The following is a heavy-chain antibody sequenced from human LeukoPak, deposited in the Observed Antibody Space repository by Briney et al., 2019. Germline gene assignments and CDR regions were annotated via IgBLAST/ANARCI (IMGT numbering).Heavy chain of an antibody. Sequence: GGSLRLSCAASGFTFNTYEMAWVRQAPGKGLEWVSTITDDGRTYYAESVQGRFTISRDNSKRTLDLQMNGLRADDTATYYCAKDWDLWGQGTLVTVSS. CDR1: GFTFNTYE. V-gene: IGHV3-23*01. CDR3: AKDWDL. J-gene: IGHJ4*02. CDR2: ITDDGRT. D-gene: IGHD1-26*01.